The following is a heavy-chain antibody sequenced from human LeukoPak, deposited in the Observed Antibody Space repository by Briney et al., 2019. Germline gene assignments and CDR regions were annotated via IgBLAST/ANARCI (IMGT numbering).Heavy chain of an antibody. CDR2: MNPNSGNT. J-gene: IGHJ5*02. Sequence: ASVKVSCKVSGYTLTELSMHWVRQAPGKGLEWMGWMNPNSGNTGYAQKFQGRVTITRNTSVSTAYMELSSLRSEDTAVYYCARRPRFGRGYYRTHWFDPWGQGTLVTVSS. CDR1: GYTLTELS. D-gene: IGHD3-22*01. CDR3: ARRPRFGRGYYRTHWFDP. V-gene: IGHV1-8*03.